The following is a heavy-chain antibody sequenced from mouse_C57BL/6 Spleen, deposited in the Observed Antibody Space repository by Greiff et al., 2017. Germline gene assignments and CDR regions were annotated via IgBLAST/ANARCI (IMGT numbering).Heavy chain of an antibody. Sequence: EVMLVESEGGLVQPGSSMKLSCTASGFTFSDYYMAWVRQVPEKGLEWVANINYDGSSTYYLDSLKSRFIISRDNAKNILYLQMSHLKSEDTAMYYCARDGRFAYWGQGTLVTVSA. CDR2: INYDGSST. CDR3: ARDGRFAY. CDR1: GFTFSDYY. V-gene: IGHV5-16*01. J-gene: IGHJ3*01.